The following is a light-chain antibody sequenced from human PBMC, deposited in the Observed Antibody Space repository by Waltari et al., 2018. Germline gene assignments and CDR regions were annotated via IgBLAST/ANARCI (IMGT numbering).Light chain of an antibody. CDR2: KAS. J-gene: IGKJ2*01. CDR3: QQYYTYPYT. Sequence: DIQMTQSPSTLSASLGDRVTLTCRASRSIRTWLAWYQQKLGKAPKLLIYKASTLEGGVPSRSSGSGSETEFTLTITSLQPDDVATYYCQQYYTYPYTFGQGTKLEIK. V-gene: IGKV1-5*03. CDR1: RSIRTW.